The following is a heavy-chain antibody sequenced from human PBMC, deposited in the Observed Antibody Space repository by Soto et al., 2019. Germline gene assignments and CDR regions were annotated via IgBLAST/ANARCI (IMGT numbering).Heavy chain of an antibody. D-gene: IGHD3-9*01. CDR1: GYSFTSYW. CDR2: IYPGDSDT. CDR3: ARANGHYDILTGYYFDYYYGMDV. Sequence: PGESLKISCKGSGYSFTSYWISWVRQMPGKGLEWMGIIYPGDSDTRYSPSFQGQVIISADKSISTAYLQWSSLKASDTAMYYCARANGHYDILTGYYFDYYYGMDVWGQGTTVTVSS. V-gene: IGHV5-51*01. J-gene: IGHJ6*02.